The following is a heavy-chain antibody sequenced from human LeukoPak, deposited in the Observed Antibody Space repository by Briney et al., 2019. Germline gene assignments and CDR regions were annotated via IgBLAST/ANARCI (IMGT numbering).Heavy chain of an antibody. CDR3: AREMLYDTAFDY. J-gene: IGHJ4*02. CDR2: ISYDGSNK. V-gene: IGHV3-30-3*01. Sequence: PGGSLRLSCAASGFTFSSYAMHWVRQAPGKGLEWVAVISYDGSNKYYADSVKGRFTISRDNSKNTLYLQMNSLRAEDTAVYYCAREMLYDTAFDYWGQGTLVTVSS. D-gene: IGHD3-22*01. CDR1: GFTFSSYA.